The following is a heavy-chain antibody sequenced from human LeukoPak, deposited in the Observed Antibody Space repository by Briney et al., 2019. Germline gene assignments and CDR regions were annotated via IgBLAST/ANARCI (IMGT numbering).Heavy chain of an antibody. D-gene: IGHD3-22*01. V-gene: IGHV3-21*04. CDR3: AKEQKITMIVVVTPDY. CDR2: ISSSSSYI. Sequence: GGSLRLSCAASGFTFSSYSMNWVRQAPGRGLEWVSSISSSSSYIYYADSVKGRFTISRDNAKNSLYLQMNSLRAEDTAVYYCAKEQKITMIVVVTPDYWGQGTLVTVSS. J-gene: IGHJ4*02. CDR1: GFTFSSYS.